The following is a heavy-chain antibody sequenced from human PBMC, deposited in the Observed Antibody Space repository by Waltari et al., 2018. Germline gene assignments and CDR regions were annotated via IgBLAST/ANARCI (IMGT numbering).Heavy chain of an antibody. V-gene: IGHV1-69*02. Sequence: QVQLVQSGAEVKKPGSSVKVSCKASGGTFSSYTISWVRQAPGQGLEWMGRFFPILGKENYARKFQGRVTITADKSTRTAYRGRRSLRSEETAVYYCAIAGGEAAAPDYWGQGTLVTVSS. CDR3: AIAGGEAAAPDY. CDR1: GGTFSSYT. CDR2: FFPILGKE. D-gene: IGHD6-13*01. J-gene: IGHJ4*02.